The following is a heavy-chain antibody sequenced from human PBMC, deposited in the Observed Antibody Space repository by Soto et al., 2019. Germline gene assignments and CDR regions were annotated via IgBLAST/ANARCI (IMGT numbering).Heavy chain of an antibody. Sequence: GSLRLSCAASGFTLSTYGMHWVRQAPGKGLEWIGHIYYTGSTYYIPSLKSRVTISIDTSKNQFSLNLSSVTATDTAVYYCGRRPKSGSFHYYGVDVWGQGTTVTVSS. CDR3: GRRPKSGSFHYYGVDV. J-gene: IGHJ6*02. CDR2: IYYTGST. V-gene: IGHV4-59*05. CDR1: GFTLSTYG. D-gene: IGHD1-26*01.